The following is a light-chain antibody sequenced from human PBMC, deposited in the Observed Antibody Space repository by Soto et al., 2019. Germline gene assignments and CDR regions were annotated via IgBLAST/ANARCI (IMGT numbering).Light chain of an antibody. V-gene: IGKV1-16*01. CDR2: AAS. Sequence: DVQMTQSPSSLSASVGARVTITCPASQDIKSYLAWFQQKPGNAPKSLIYAASSLQTGVPSRFSCSESGTDFTLTINNLQPEDSATYYCQQYNIYPLTFGGGTKVESK. CDR1: QDIKSY. J-gene: IGKJ4*01. CDR3: QQYNIYPLT.